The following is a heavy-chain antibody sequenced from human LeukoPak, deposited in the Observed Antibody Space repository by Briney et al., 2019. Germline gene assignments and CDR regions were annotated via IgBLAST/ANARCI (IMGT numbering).Heavy chain of an antibody. CDR1: GFTFSSYW. CDR3: ARDFARSGELLAIGDY. Sequence: PGGSLRLSCAASGFTFSSYWMSWVRQAPGKGREWVANIKQDGSEKYYVDSVKGRFTISRDNAKNSLYLQMNSLRAEDTAVYYCARDFARSGELLAIGDYWGQGTLVTVSS. J-gene: IGHJ4*02. V-gene: IGHV3-7*01. CDR2: IKQDGSEK. D-gene: IGHD1-26*01.